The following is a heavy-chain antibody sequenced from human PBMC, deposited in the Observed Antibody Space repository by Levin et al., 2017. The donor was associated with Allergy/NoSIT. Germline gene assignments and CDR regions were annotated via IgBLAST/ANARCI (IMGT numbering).Heavy chain of an antibody. D-gene: IGHD2-2*01. J-gene: IGHJ4*02. V-gene: IGHV4-39*01. CDR1: GGSISSSSYY. CDR2: IYYSGST. CDR3: ATVGYCSSTSCYDLHY. Sequence: SETLSLTCTVSGGSISSSSYYWGWIRQPPGKGLEWIGSIYYSGSTYYNPSLKSRVTISVDTSKNQFSLKLSSVTAADTAVYYCATVGYCSSTSCYDLHYWGQGTLVTVSS.